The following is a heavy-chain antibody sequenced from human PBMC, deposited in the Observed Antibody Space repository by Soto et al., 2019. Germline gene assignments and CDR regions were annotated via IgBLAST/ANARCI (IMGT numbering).Heavy chain of an antibody. J-gene: IGHJ6*02. CDR2: IYYSGST. V-gene: IGHV4-30-4*01. Sequence: SETLSLTCTVSGGSISSGDYYWSWIRQPPGKGLEWIGYIYYSGSTYYNPSLKSRVTISVDTSKNQFSLKLSSVTAADTAVYYCARAPCAITIFGVVTRCYYYYYGMDVWGQGTTVTVSS. CDR1: GGSISSGDYY. D-gene: IGHD3-3*01. CDR3: ARAPCAITIFGVVTRCYYYYYGMDV.